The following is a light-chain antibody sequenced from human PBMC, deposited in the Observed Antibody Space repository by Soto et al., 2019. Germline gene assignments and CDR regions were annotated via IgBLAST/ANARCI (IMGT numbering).Light chain of an antibody. J-gene: IGKJ1*01. V-gene: IGKV3-15*01. CDR3: QQYHNWPRT. CDR2: GAT. Sequence: EIMLTQSPGTVTFTPGERATLSCSASQSVSSSYLAWYQQKPGQAPRLLIHGATTRATGIPARFSGSGSGTEFTLTISSLQSEDFAVYYCQQYHNWPRTFGQGSKVDIK. CDR1: QSVSSSY.